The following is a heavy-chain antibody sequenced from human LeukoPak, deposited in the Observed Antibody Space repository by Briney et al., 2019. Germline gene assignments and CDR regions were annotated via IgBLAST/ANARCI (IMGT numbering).Heavy chain of an antibody. CDR1: GFTFTSYW. V-gene: IGHV3-7*01. D-gene: IGHD5-18*01. CDR3: ATSKDTAGGPY. Sequence: GGSLRLSCSASGFTFTSYWMTWVRQAPGKGLEWLANIRQDGGATYYGGSVKGRFTISRDNAKNSLFLQMNSLRAEDTAVYYCATSKDTAGGPYWGQGTLVTVSS. CDR2: IRQDGGAT. J-gene: IGHJ4*02.